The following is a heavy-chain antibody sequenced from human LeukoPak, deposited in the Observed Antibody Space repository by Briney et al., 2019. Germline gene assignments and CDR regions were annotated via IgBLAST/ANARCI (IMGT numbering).Heavy chain of an antibody. Sequence: GGSLRLSCAASGFTFSSYWMHWVRQAPGKGLVWVSRIHSDGSSTSYADSVKGRFTISRDNAKNTLYLQMNSLRAEDTAVYYCAREGRTGYSSSWPHAFDIWGQGTMVTVSS. CDR2: IHSDGSST. CDR3: AREGRTGYSSSWPHAFDI. V-gene: IGHV3-74*01. CDR1: GFTFSSYW. J-gene: IGHJ3*02. D-gene: IGHD6-13*01.